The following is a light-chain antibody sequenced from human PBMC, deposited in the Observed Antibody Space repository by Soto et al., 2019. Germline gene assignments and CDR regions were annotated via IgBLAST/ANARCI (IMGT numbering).Light chain of an antibody. CDR3: QQYGSSPLT. J-gene: IGKJ4*01. CDR2: GAS. CDR1: QTFNNNY. V-gene: IGKV3-20*01. Sequence: ELVLTQSPGTLSLSPGERATLSCRASQTFNNNYLAWYQQIPGQAPRLLVSGASGRATGTPDRFSGSASGTDFTLTISRLEPEDFAVYYCQQYGSSPLTFGGGTKVDIK.